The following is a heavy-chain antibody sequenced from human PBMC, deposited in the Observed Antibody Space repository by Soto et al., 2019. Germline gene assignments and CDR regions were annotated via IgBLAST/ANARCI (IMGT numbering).Heavy chain of an antibody. D-gene: IGHD5-12*01. J-gene: IGHJ3*02. Sequence: EVQLVESGGGLVQPGGSLRLXCAASXXTFSRYWMSWVRQAPGKGLEWVANIKEDGSEKLYVDSVKGRFTISRDNAKNSLYLQMNRLRAEDTAVYYCARVGYSGYGYHDAFDIWGQGTMVTVSS. CDR3: ARVGYSGYGYHDAFDI. V-gene: IGHV3-7*01. CDR2: IKEDGSEK. CDR1: XXTFSRYW.